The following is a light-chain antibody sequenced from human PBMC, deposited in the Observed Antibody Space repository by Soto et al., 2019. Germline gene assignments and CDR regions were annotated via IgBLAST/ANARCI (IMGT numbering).Light chain of an antibody. Sequence: EIVMTQSPATLSVSPGERATLSCRASQSISSYLAWYQQKPGQAPRLLIYDASHRATGIPARFSGSGSGTDFTLTISSLEPEDFAVYYCQQRSNWPITFGQGTRLEIK. J-gene: IGKJ5*01. CDR3: QQRSNWPIT. CDR2: DAS. CDR1: QSISSY. V-gene: IGKV3-11*01.